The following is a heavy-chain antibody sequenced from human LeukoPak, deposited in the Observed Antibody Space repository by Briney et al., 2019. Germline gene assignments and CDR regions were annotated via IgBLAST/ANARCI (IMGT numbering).Heavy chain of an antibody. V-gene: IGHV1-8*01. CDR3: ARARTTVVMVMDY. Sequence: GASVKVSCKASGYTFTSYDINWVRQATGQGLEWMGWMSPNSGHTGYAQKFQGRVTMTRNPSISTAYMELRSLRYEDTAVYYCARARTTVVMVMDYWGQGTLVTVSS. CDR2: MSPNSGHT. D-gene: IGHD4-23*01. CDR1: GYTFTSYD. J-gene: IGHJ4*02.